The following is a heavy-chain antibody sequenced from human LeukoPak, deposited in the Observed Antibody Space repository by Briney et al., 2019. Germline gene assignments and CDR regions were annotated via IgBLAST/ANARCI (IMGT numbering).Heavy chain of an antibody. CDR2: IKPDGSGK. CDR1: GFAFSSYW. D-gene: IGHD6-19*01. V-gene: IGHV3-7*01. Sequence: GGSLRLSCAASGFAFSSYWMTWVRQAPGKGLEWVANIKPDGSGKNYVDSVKGRFTISRDNAKNSLYLQMKGLRAEDTAVYYCARDQIAVAGTFDYRGQGTLVTVSS. J-gene: IGHJ4*02. CDR3: ARDQIAVAGTFDY.